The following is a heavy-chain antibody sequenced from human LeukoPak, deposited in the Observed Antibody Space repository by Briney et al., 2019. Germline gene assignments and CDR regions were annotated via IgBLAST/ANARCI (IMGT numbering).Heavy chain of an antibody. J-gene: IGHJ4*02. CDR3: TRFCSGGSCYPNFDY. V-gene: IGHV3-15*01. CDR1: GFTFSNAW. D-gene: IGHD2-15*01. CDR2: IKSKTDGGTT. Sequence: GGSLRLSCAASGFTFSNAWMSWVRQAPGKGLEWVGRIKSKTDGGTTDYAAPVKGRFTISRDDSKNTLYLQMNSLKTEDTAVYYCTRFCSGGSCYPNFDYWGQGTLVTVSS.